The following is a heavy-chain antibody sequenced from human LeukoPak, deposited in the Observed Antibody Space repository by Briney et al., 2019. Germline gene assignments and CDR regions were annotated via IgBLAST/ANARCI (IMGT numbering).Heavy chain of an antibody. CDR3: ARPWEITMSERSYNWFDS. D-gene: IGHD1-26*01. V-gene: IGHV1-2*02. CDR1: GYTFTAYY. Sequence: ASVKVSCKASGYTFTAYYIHWVRQAPGRGLKWMGRINPNSGGTNYAQKFQGRVTMTRDTSISTAYMELSRLRSDDTAVYFCARPWEITMSERSYNWFDSWGQGTLVTVSS. CDR2: INPNSGGT. J-gene: IGHJ5*01.